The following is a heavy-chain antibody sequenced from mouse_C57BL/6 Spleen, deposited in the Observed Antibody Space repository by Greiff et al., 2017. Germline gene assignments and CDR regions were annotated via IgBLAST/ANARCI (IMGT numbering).Heavy chain of an antibody. V-gene: IGHV1-52*01. D-gene: IGHD2-4*01. CDR2: IDPSDSET. Sequence: QVQLQQPGAELVRPGSSVKLSCKASGYTFTSYWMHWVKQRPIQGLEWIGNIDPSDSETHYNQKFKDKATLTVDKSSSTAYMQLSSLTSEDSAVYYCARGDDYDRYFAVWGTGTTVTVSS. CDR1: GYTFTSYW. CDR3: ARGDDYDRYFAV. J-gene: IGHJ1*03.